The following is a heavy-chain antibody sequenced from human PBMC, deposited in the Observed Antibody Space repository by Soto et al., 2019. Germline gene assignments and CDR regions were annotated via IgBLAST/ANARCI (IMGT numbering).Heavy chain of an antibody. CDR3: ARDGIAARRRGAWFDP. Sequence: ASVKVSCKASCYAFTSYGISWVRQAPGQGLEWMGWISAYNGNTNYAQKLQGRVTMTTDTSTSTAYMELRSLRSDDTAVYYCARDGIAARRRGAWFDPWGQGTLVTVS. CDR1: CYAFTSYG. V-gene: IGHV1-18*04. J-gene: IGHJ5*02. CDR2: ISAYNGNT. D-gene: IGHD6-6*01.